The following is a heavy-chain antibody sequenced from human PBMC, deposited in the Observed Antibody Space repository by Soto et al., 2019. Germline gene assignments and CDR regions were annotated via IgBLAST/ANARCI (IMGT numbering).Heavy chain of an antibody. J-gene: IGHJ4*02. CDR3: ARDDPVTGTVDY. D-gene: IGHD6-19*01. V-gene: IGHV4-61*01. Sequence: SETLSLTCTVSGGSVSSGSYYWSWIRQPPGKGLEWIGYIYYSGSTNYNPSLKSRVTISVDTSKNQFSLKLSSVTAADTAVYYCARDDPVTGTVDYWGQGTLLTVSS. CDR1: GGSVSSGSYY. CDR2: IYYSGST.